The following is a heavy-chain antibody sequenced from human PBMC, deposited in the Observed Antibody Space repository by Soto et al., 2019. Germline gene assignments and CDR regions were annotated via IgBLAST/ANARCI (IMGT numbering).Heavy chain of an antibody. CDR1: GGSISSSSYY. CDR3: ARLGGEDDCGRSYFDY. Sequence: QLQLQESGPGLVKPSETLSLTCTVSGGSISSSSYYWGWIRLPPGKGLEWIGSFYYSRSTYYNPSLKSRVTISVDTSKNKFSLKLSSVTASDTAVNYCARLGGEDDCGRSYFDYWGQGTLVTVSS. V-gene: IGHV4-39*01. CDR2: FYYSRST. J-gene: IGHJ4*02. D-gene: IGHD2-21*02.